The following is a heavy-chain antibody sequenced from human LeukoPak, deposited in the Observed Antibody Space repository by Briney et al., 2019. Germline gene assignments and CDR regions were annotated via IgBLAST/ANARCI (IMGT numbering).Heavy chain of an antibody. CDR2: ISHTGSTM. V-gene: IGHV3-48*04. D-gene: IGHD3-10*01. CDR3: AIPPLSGTGSSRPLAEMDV. J-gene: IGHJ6*02. Sequence: GGSLRLSCAASGFRFSSYSMNWVRQAPGKGLEWISYISHTGSTMSYADSVKGRFTISRDNARNSLHLQMNSLRAEDTAVYYCAIPPLSGTGSSRPLAEMDVWGQGTTVTVS. CDR1: GFRFSSYS.